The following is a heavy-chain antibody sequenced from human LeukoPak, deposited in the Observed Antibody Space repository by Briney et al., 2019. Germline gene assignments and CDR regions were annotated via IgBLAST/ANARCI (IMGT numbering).Heavy chain of an antibody. CDR3: ARDAANYSMGRGVADDN. CDR1: GYTFTSYG. V-gene: IGHV1-18*01. CDR2: ISAYNGNT. D-gene: IGHD3-10*01. Sequence: GASVKVSCKASGYTFTSYGISWVRQAPGQGLEWMGWISAYNGNTNYAQKLQGRVTMTTNTTTSTAYMELRSLRSDDTAAYYCARDAANYSMGRGVADDNWGQGTLVTVSS. J-gene: IGHJ4*02.